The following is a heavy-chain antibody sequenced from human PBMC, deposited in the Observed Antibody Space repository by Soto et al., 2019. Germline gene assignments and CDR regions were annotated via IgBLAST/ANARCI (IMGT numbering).Heavy chain of an antibody. CDR1: GGSISSGGYY. CDR2: IYYSGST. J-gene: IGHJ6*02. Sequence: QVQLQESGPGLVKPSQTLSLTCTVSGGSISSGGYYWSWIRQHPGKGLEWIGYIYYSGSTYYNPSLKGRVTISVDTSKNQFSLKLSSVTAADTAVYYCARDRCSGGSCYSGYYGMDVWGQGTTVTVSS. D-gene: IGHD2-15*01. V-gene: IGHV4-31*03. CDR3: ARDRCSGGSCYSGYYGMDV.